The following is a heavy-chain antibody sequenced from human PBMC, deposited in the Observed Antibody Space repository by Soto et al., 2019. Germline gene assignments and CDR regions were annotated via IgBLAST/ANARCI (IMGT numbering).Heavy chain of an antibody. CDR3: AXVSGSYYYGMDV. J-gene: IGHJ6*02. V-gene: IGHV4-4*02. D-gene: IGHD1-26*01. CDR1: XGXXXXXNW. CDR2: IYHSGST. Sequence: QVQLQESGPGXXXXSXXXSXXXAVXXGXXXXXNWWSWVRQPPGKGLEWIGEIYHSGSTNYNPSLKSRVTISVDKSKNQFSLKLSSVTAADTAVXHCAXVSGSYYYGMDVWGQGTTVIVSS.